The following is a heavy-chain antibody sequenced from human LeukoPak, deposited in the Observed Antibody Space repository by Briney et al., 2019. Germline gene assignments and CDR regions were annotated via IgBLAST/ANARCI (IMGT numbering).Heavy chain of an antibody. CDR1: GGSISSYY. J-gene: IGHJ6*02. Sequence: SETLSLTCTVSGGSISSYYWSWIRQPPGKGLEWIGYIYYSGSTNYNPSLKSRVTISVDTSKNQFSLKLSSVTAADTAVYYCARESSGAYKNYGMDVWGQGTTVTVSS. CDR3: ARESSGAYKNYGMDV. D-gene: IGHD1-26*01. CDR2: IYYSGST. V-gene: IGHV4-59*12.